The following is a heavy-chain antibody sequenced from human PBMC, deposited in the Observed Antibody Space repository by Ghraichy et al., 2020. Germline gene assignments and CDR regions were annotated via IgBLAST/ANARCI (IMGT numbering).Heavy chain of an antibody. J-gene: IGHJ2*01. Sequence: GESLNISCAASGFTFSSYAMSWVRQAPGKGLEWVSAISGSGGSTYYADSVKGRFTISRDNSKNTLYLQMNSLRAEDTAVYYCAKTTTYYDILTGLFGYFDLWGRGTLVTVSS. V-gene: IGHV3-23*01. CDR3: AKTTTYYDILTGLFGYFDL. CDR1: GFTFSSYA. D-gene: IGHD3-9*01. CDR2: ISGSGGST.